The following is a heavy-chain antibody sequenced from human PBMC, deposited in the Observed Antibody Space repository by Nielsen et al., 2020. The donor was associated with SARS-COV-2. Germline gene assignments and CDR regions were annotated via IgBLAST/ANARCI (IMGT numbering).Heavy chain of an antibody. CDR1: GGTFSSYA. Sequence: SVKVSCKASGGTFSSYAISWVRQAPGQGLEWMGRIIPILGIANYAQKFQGRVTITADKSTSTAYMELSSLRSEDTAVYYCARDLRLAAAGTEWFDPWGQGTLVTVSS. J-gene: IGHJ5*02. CDR2: IIPILGIA. V-gene: IGHV1-69*04. CDR3: ARDLRLAAAGTEWFDP. D-gene: IGHD6-13*01.